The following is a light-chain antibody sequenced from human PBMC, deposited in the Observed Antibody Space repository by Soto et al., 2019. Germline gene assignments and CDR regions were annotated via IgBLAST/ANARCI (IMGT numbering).Light chain of an antibody. V-gene: IGKV3-11*01. CDR1: QSVSSSY. Sequence: EIVLTQSPGTLSLSPGERASLSCSASQSVSSSYLAWYQQKPGQAPRLLIYDASNRATGIPARFSGSGSGTDFTLTINSLEPEDSAVYYCQQRSNWPSITFGQGTRLEIK. CDR3: QQRSNWPSIT. J-gene: IGKJ5*01. CDR2: DAS.